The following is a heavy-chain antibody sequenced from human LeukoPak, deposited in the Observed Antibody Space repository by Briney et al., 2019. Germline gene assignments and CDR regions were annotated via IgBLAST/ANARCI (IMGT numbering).Heavy chain of an antibody. D-gene: IGHD6-13*01. V-gene: IGHV4-39*07. J-gene: IGHJ4*02. CDR3: ARSNLYSSSWYHFDY. CDR1: GGSISSSSYY. CDR2: IYYSGST. Sequence: SETLSLTCTVSGGSISSSSYYWGWIRQPPGKGLEWIGSIYYSGSTYCNPSLKSRVTISVDTSKNQFSLKLSSVTAADTAVYYCARSNLYSSSWYHFDYWGQGTLVTVSS.